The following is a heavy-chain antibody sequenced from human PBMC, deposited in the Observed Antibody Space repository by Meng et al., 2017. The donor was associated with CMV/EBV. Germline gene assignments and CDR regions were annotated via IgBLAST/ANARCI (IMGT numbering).Heavy chain of an antibody. Sequence: ASVKVSCKASGYTFTSYDINWVRQATGQGLEWMGWMSPNSGNTGYAQKFQGRVTMTRNTSISTAYMELSSLRSEDTAVYYCARAYPGYHYDFWSGYYKNYYYGMDVWGQGTTVTVSS. CDR2: MSPNSGNT. J-gene: IGHJ6*02. CDR3: ARAYPGYHYDFWSGYYKNYYYGMDV. CDR1: GYTFTSYD. V-gene: IGHV1-8*01. D-gene: IGHD3-3*01.